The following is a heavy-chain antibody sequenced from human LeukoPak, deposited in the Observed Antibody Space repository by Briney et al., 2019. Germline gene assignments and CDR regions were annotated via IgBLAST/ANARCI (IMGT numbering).Heavy chain of an antibody. CDR2: IIPILGIA. V-gene: IGHV1-69*04. CDR1: GGTFSSYA. CDR3: ARSLINSGSYVFRS. J-gene: IGHJ5*02. D-gene: IGHD1-26*01. Sequence: SVKVSCKASGGTFSSYAISWVRQAPGQGLEWMGRIIPILGIANYAQKLQGRVTITADKSTSTAYMELSSLRSEDTAVYYCARSLINSGSYVFRSWGQGTLVTVSS.